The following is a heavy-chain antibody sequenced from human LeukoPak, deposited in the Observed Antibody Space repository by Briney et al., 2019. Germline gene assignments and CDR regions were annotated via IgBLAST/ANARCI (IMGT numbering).Heavy chain of an antibody. Sequence: SETLSLTCTVSGGSITSSGHSWGWIRQPPGKGLEWTGTIYYTGRTYYNPSLQSRITISVDTSRNQFSLKLSSVTAADTAVYYCATALMVRGVKGYYYGMDVWGQGTTVTVSS. CDR1: GGSITSSGHS. J-gene: IGHJ6*02. D-gene: IGHD3-10*01. CDR2: IYYTGRT. V-gene: IGHV4-39*07. CDR3: ATALMVRGVKGYYYGMDV.